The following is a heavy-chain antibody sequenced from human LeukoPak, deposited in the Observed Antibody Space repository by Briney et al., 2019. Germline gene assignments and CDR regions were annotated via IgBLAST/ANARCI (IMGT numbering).Heavy chain of an antibody. CDR2: MNPNSGNT. CDR1: GYTFTSYD. V-gene: IGHV1-8*01. D-gene: IGHD5-18*01. CDR3: ARDRETWIKVWLYRGSDY. J-gene: IGHJ4*02. Sequence: GASVKVSCKASGYTFTSYDINWVGQATGHGLEWMGWMNPNSGNTGYAQKLQGRLTITRNTSIGTAYMELSRLRSEDTAVYYCARDRETWIKVWLYRGSDYWGQGTLVTVSS.